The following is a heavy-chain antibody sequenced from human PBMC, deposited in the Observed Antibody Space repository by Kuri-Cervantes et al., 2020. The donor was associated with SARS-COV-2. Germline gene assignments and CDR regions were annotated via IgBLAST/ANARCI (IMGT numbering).Heavy chain of an antibody. CDR3: ARDYCSSTSCYYAY. V-gene: IGHV4-59*01. J-gene: IGHJ4*02. D-gene: IGHD2-2*01. CDR1: GDSMSTYY. CDR2: IYYSGST. Sequence: ESLKISCTVSGDSMSTYYWTWIRQPPGKGLEWIGYIYYSGSTTYNPSLKSRVTISLDTSKNQFSLKLSSVTAADTAVYYCARDYCSSTSCYYAYWGQGTLVTVSS.